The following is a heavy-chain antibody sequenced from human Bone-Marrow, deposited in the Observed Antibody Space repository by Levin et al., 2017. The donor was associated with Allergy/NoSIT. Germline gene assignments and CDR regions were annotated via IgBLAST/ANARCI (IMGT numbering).Heavy chain of an antibody. J-gene: IGHJ3*01. CDR2: ISGSGGLT. V-gene: IGHV3-23*01. D-gene: IGHD2-2*01. Sequence: GGSLRLSCAASGFAFSAYAMNWVRQAPGKGLEWVSSISGSGGLTYYADSVRGRFTISRDNSENTLYLQMNSLGAEDTAVYYCAKGGADIIVVPADDAFHVWGQGTMVAVSS. CDR3: AKGGADIIVVPADDAFHV. CDR1: GFAFSAYA.